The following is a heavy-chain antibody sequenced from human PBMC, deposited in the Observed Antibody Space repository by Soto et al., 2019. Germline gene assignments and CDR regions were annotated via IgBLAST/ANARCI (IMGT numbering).Heavy chain of an antibody. J-gene: IGHJ6*02. V-gene: IGHV3-23*01. D-gene: IGHD4-17*01. Sequence: GGSLRLSCAASGFTFSSYAMSWVRLAPGKGLEWVSTVNTGGSSTFYADSVKGRFTISRDNSKNTLFLQMNSLRAEDTAIYYCTKVVYGGNSAPNSGMDAWGQGTTVTVSS. CDR3: TKVVYGGNSAPNSGMDA. CDR2: VNTGGSST. CDR1: GFTFSSYA.